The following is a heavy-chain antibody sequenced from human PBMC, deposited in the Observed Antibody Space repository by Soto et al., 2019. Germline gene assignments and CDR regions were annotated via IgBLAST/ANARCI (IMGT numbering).Heavy chain of an antibody. CDR1: GFSLSTSGVG. CDR3: AHRPGVPGTYYYYYGMDV. CDR2: IYWNDDK. Sequence: ESGPTLVNPTQTLTLTCTFSGFSLSTSGVGVGWIRQPPGKALEWLALIYWNDDKRYSPSLKSRLTITKDTSKNQVVLTMTNMDPVDTATYYCAHRPGVPGTYYYYYGMDVWGQGTTVTVSS. V-gene: IGHV2-5*01. D-gene: IGHD6-13*01. J-gene: IGHJ6*02.